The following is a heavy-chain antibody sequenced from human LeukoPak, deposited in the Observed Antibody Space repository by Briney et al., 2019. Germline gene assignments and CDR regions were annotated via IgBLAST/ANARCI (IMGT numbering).Heavy chain of an antibody. CDR2: ISGSGGST. CDR3: VRALPSPLYSGSYADAFDI. V-gene: IGHV3-23*01. CDR1: GFTFSSYA. D-gene: IGHD1-26*01. J-gene: IGHJ3*02. Sequence: PGGSPRLSCAASGFTFSSYAMSGVRQAPGKGLEWVSSISGSGGSTYYADSVKGRFTISRDNSKNSLYLQMNSLRAEDTAVYYCVRALPSPLYSGSYADAFDIWGQGTMVTVSS.